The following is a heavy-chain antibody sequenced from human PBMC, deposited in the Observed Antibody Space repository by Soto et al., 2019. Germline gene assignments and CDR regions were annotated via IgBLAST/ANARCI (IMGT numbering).Heavy chain of an antibody. V-gene: IGHV2-5*02. J-gene: IGHJ4*02. Sequence: SGPTLVKPTQTLTLTCTFSGFSLSTSGVGVGWIRQPPGKALEWLALIYWDDDKRYSPSLKSRLTITKDTSKNQVVLTMTNMDPVDTATYYCARYYCSGGSCYSDYWGQGTLVTVSS. CDR1: GFSLSTSGVG. CDR3: ARYYCSGGSCYSDY. D-gene: IGHD2-15*01. CDR2: IYWDDDK.